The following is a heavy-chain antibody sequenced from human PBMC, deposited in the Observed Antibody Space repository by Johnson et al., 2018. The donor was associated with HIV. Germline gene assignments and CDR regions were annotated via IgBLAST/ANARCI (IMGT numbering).Heavy chain of an antibody. V-gene: IGHV3-30*04. D-gene: IGHD3-10*01. CDR2: ISYDGSNK. CDR3: ARDLRLNRTVQGRVIISGAFDM. J-gene: IGHJ3*02. CDR1: GFTFSSYA. Sequence: QVQLVESGGGVVQPERSLRLSCSASGFTFSSYAMHWVRQAPGKGLEWVACISYDGSNKYYADSVKGRFTISRDNSKNTLHLQMNSLRTEDTAVYSCARDLRLNRTVQGRVIISGAFDMWGQGTVVHVSS.